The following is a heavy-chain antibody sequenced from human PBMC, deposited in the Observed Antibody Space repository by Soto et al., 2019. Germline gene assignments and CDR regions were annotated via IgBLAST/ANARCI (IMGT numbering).Heavy chain of an antibody. CDR3: AMAAGYGGAFDV. J-gene: IGHJ3*01. D-gene: IGHD5-12*01. Sequence: EKQLVESGGALAQPGGSLRLSCVGSGFTFSIYALTWVRQAPGKGLEWVSLITNNGDTTFFGDSVKGRFSISRDNSKNTLQLQLQSLRAEATAVYDCAMAAGYGGAFDVWGQGTMVAVSS. CDR1: GFTFSIYA. CDR2: ITNNGDTT. V-gene: IGHV3-23*04.